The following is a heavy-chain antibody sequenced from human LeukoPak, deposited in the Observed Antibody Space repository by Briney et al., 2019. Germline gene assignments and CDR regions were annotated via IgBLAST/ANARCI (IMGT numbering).Heavy chain of an antibody. CDR3: ARALDTARVTDY. Sequence: ASVKVSCKASGYTFTGYYMHWVRQAPGQGLEWMGWINPNSGGTNYAQKFQGRVTMTRDTSISTAYMELSRLRSDDTAVYYCARALDTARVTDYWGKGTLVTVSS. CDR1: GYTFTGYY. D-gene: IGHD5-18*01. V-gene: IGHV1-2*02. J-gene: IGHJ4*02. CDR2: INPNSGGT.